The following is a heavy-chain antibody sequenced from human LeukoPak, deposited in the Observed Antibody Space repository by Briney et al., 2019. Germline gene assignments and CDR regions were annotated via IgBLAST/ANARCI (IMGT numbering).Heavy chain of an antibody. CDR3: ARESRLAGAYITGTTPRHHFDY. V-gene: IGHV1-69*01. CDR1: GGTFSSYA. D-gene: IGHD1-7*01. CDR2: IIPIFGTA. J-gene: IGHJ4*02. Sequence: AASVKVSCKASGGTFSSYAISWVRQAPGQGLEWMGGIIPIFGTANYAQKFQGRVTITADESTSTAYMELSSLRSEDTAVYYCARESRLAGAYITGTTPRHHFDYWGQGTLVTVSS.